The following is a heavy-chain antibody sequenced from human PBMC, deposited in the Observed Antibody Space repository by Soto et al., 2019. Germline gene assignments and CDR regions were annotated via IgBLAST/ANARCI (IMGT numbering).Heavy chain of an antibody. V-gene: IGHV1-46*01. J-gene: IGHJ4*02. Sequence: QVQLVQSGAEVKTPGASVTVSCKASGYTFTSYYLHWLRLARGQGLEWMGIITPNSGGTRFSQICQDRVTMTRHTSTGTIYMAPRGLTFEDTAVYYCARSVSTKPAPIDYWGQGTLVTVSS. CDR2: ITPNSGGT. CDR3: ARSVSTKPAPIDY. CDR1: GYTFTSYY. D-gene: IGHD4-17*01.